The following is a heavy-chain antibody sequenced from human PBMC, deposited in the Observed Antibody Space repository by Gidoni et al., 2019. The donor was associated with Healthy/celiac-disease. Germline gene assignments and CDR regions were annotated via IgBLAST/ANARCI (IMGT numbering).Heavy chain of an antibody. Sequence: QLQLQESAAGLVKPSETLSLTCTVSVGSIISSSYYWGWIRQPPGKGLEWIGSIYYSGRTYYNPSLKSRVTISVDTSKNQFSLKLSSVTAADTAVYYCARLVVAAASVGFDPWGQGTLVTVSS. CDR2: IYYSGRT. D-gene: IGHD6-13*01. CDR3: ARLVVAAASVGFDP. CDR1: VGSIISSSYY. V-gene: IGHV4-39*01. J-gene: IGHJ5*02.